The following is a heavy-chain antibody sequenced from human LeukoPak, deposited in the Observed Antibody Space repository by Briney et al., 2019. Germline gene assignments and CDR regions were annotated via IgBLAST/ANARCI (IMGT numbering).Heavy chain of an antibody. CDR2: ISAYNGNT. CDR1: GYTFTRFG. D-gene: IGHD2-2*03. Sequence: ASVKVSCKASGYTFTRFGITWVRQAPGQGLEWMGWISAYNGNTNYAQKLQGRVTMTTDTSTSTAYMELRSLRSDDTAVYYCASTGYCSSTSCYVLDYWGQGTLVTVSS. CDR3: ASTGYCSSTSCYVLDY. V-gene: IGHV1-18*01. J-gene: IGHJ4*02.